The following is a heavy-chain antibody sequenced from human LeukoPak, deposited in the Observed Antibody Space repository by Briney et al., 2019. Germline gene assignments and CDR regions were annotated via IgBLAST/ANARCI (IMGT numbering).Heavy chain of an antibody. Sequence: SGPTLVNPTQTLTLTCTFSGFSLSTSGVGVGWIRQPPGKALEWLALIYWDDDKRYSPPLKSRLTITKDTSKNQVVLTMTNMDPVDTATYYCAHTTPIAAAGIYFDYWGQGTLVTVSS. D-gene: IGHD6-13*01. CDR1: GFSLSTSGVG. J-gene: IGHJ4*02. CDR3: AHTTPIAAAGIYFDY. V-gene: IGHV2-5*02. CDR2: IYWDDDK.